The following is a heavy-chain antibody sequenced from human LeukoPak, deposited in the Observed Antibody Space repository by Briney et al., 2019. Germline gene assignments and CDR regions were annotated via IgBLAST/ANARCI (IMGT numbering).Heavy chain of an antibody. D-gene: IGHD2-15*01. CDR1: GFTFSSYS. Sequence: GGSLRLSCAASGFTFSSYSMNWVRQAPGKGLEWVSSISSSSSYIYYADSVKGRFTISRDNAKNSLYLQMNSLRAEDTAVYYCARDLNWFQGWSKKPFDYWGQGTLVTVSS. V-gene: IGHV3-21*01. CDR2: ISSSSSYI. CDR3: ARDLNWFQGWSKKPFDY. J-gene: IGHJ4*02.